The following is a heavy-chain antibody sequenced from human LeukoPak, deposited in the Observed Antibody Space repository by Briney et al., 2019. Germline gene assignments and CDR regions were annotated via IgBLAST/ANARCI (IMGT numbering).Heavy chain of an antibody. V-gene: IGHV3-66*01. J-gene: IGHJ4*02. Sequence: GGSLRLSCAVSGFTVSSNYMSWVRQAPGKGLEWVSVIYSGGSTYYADSVKGRFTISRDNSKNTLYLQMKSLRAEDTAVYYCARERNLEIAVAGTIFNYWGQGTLVTVSP. CDR3: ARERNLEIAVAGTIFNY. D-gene: IGHD6-19*01. CDR1: GFTVSSNY. CDR2: IYSGGST.